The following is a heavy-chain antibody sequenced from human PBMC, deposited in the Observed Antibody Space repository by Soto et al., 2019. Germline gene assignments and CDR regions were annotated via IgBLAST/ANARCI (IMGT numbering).Heavy chain of an antibody. V-gene: IGHV3-30*18. CDR3: AKDGSQNFDY. CDR1: GFTFSHYA. D-gene: IGHD1-26*01. CDR2: MSYDGSNE. J-gene: IGHJ4*01. Sequence: QVQLVESGGGVVQPGRSLRLSCAASGFTFSHYAMHWVRQAPGKGLEWVALMSYDGSNEYYADSVKGRFTISRDNSKNTLYLQMNSLRAEDTAVYYCAKDGSQNFDYWGHGTLVTVSS.